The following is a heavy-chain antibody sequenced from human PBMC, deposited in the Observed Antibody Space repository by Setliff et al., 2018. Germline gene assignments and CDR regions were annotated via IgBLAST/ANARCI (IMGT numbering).Heavy chain of an antibody. CDR2: INPNSGGT. D-gene: IGHD6-19*01. V-gene: IGHV1-2*02. J-gene: IGHJ6*03. CDR1: RGTFSSYG. Sequence: ASVKVSCKASRGTFSSYGITWVRQAPGQGLEWMGWINPNSGGTNYAQKFQGRVTMTRDTSISTAYMELSRLRSDDTAMYYCARDLIAVDTRSSTDYRYYMDVWGKGTTVTVSS. CDR3: ARDLIAVDTRSSTDYRYYMDV.